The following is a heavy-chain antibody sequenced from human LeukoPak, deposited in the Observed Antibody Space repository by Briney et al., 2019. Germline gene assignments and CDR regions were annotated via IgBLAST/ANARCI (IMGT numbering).Heavy chain of an antibody. D-gene: IGHD6-19*01. V-gene: IGHV3-9*03. CDR1: GFTFDDYA. J-gene: IGHJ4*02. CDR2: ISWNSGSI. Sequence: PGGSLRLSCAASGFTFDDYAMHWVRQAPGKGLEWVSGISWNSGSIGYADSVKGRLTISRDNAKNSLYLQMNSLRAEDMALYYCAKDISVAGTGGYFDYWGQGTLVTVSS. CDR3: AKDISVAGTGGYFDY.